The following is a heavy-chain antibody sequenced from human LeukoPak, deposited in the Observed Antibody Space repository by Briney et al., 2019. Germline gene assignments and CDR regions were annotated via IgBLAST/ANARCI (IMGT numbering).Heavy chain of an antibody. CDR2: ISGSGGST. V-gene: IGHV3-23*01. J-gene: IGHJ4*02. D-gene: IGHD3-10*01. CDR3: ARLLLWFGELFDDDY. Sequence: GGSLGLSCAASGFTFSSYAMSWVRQAPGKGLEWVSAISGSGGSTYYADSVKGRFTISRDNSKNTLYLQMNSLRAEDTAVYYCARLLLWFGELFDDDYWGQGTLVTVSS. CDR1: GFTFSSYA.